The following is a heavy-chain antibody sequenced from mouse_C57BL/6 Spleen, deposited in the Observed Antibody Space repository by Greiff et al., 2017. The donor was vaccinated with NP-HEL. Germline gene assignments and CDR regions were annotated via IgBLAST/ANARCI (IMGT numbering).Heavy chain of an antibody. D-gene: IGHD2-4*01. CDR1: GYAFSSSW. Sequence: QVQLKQSGPELVKPGASVKISCKASGYAFSSSWMNWVKQRPGKGLEWIGRIYPGDGDTNYNGKFKGKATLTADKSSSTAYMQLSSLTSDDAAVYFCARGISYYDYDDYYAMDYWGQGTSVTVSS. CDR2: IYPGDGDT. CDR3: ARGISYYDYDDYYAMDY. V-gene: IGHV1-82*01. J-gene: IGHJ4*01.